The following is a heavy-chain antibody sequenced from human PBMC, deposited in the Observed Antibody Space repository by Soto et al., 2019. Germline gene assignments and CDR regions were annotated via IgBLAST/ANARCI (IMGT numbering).Heavy chain of an antibody. Sequence: PSETLSLTCSVSGASIRSYYWHWIRQPPGKGLEWIGYVYTSDYTRYSSSLKSRVTISVDTSKSQFYLRLNSVTAADTAVYYCASSAGHYADFFYSKGMDVWGQGTTVTGS. CDR1: GASIRSYY. J-gene: IGHJ6*02. CDR3: ASSAGHYADFFYSKGMDV. V-gene: IGHV4-4*08. D-gene: IGHD4-17*01. CDR2: VYTSDYT.